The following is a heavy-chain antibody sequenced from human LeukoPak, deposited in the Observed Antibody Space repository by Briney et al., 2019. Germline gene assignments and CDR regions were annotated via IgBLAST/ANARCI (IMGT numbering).Heavy chain of an antibody. Sequence: SETLSLTCTVSGGSICSYYWSWIRQPAGKGLEWIGRIYTSGSTNYNPSLKSRVTMSVDTSKNQFSLKLSSVTAADTAVYNCARDGYYYDSSGYYRFDYWGQGTLVTVSS. V-gene: IGHV4-4*07. D-gene: IGHD3-22*01. CDR1: GGSICSYY. CDR3: ARDGYYYDSSGYYRFDY. J-gene: IGHJ4*02. CDR2: IYTSGST.